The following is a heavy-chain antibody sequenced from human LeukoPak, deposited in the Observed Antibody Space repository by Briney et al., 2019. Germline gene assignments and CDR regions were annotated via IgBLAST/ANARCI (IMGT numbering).Heavy chain of an antibody. CDR2: IRSTTDI. Sequence: GGSLRLSCEASGFTFSGSAMHWVRQASGKGLEWVGRIRSTTDIAYAASVKGRFTISRDDSKNTAYLQMNSLKTEDTAVYYCTRLRHSNTDYYYYYGMDVWGQGTTVTVSS. CDR1: GFTFSGSA. CDR3: TRLRHSNTDYYYYYGMDV. D-gene: IGHD2/OR15-2a*01. J-gene: IGHJ6*02. V-gene: IGHV3-73*01.